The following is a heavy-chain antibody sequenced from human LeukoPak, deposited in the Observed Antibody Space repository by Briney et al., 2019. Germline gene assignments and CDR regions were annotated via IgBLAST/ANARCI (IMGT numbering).Heavy chain of an antibody. CDR1: GVTVSSNY. CDR3: ARDSLTGAAVGYFDY. J-gene: IGHJ4*02. D-gene: IGHD1-14*01. Sequence: GGSLRLSCAASGVTVSSNYMSWVRQAPGKGLEWVSVIYSGGSTYYADSVKGRFTISRDNSKNTLYLQMNSLRAADTAVYYCARDSLTGAAVGYFDYWGQGTLVTVSS. CDR2: IYSGGST. V-gene: IGHV3-53*01.